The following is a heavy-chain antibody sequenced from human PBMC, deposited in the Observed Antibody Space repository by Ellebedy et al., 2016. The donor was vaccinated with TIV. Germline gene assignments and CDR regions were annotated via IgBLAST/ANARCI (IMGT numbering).Heavy chain of an antibody. CDR1: GYTFTSYG. D-gene: IGHD6-19*01. Sequence: AASVKVSCKASGYTFTSYGISWVRQAPGQGLEWMGWISAYNGNTNYAQKLQGRVTMTTDTSTSTAYMELRRLRSDDTAGYYCASDLRYSSGWPLDYWGQGTLVTVSS. V-gene: IGHV1-18*01. J-gene: IGHJ4*02. CDR3: ASDLRYSSGWPLDY. CDR2: ISAYNGNT.